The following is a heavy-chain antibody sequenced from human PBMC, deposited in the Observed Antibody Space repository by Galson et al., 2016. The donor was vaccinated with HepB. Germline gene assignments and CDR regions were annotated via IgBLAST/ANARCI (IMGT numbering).Heavy chain of an antibody. CDR1: GFTFNTYA. V-gene: IGHV3-64*02. CDR2: ISNGGTT. J-gene: IGHJ6*02. Sequence: LRLSCAASGFTFNTYAMHWVRQPPAPGKGLEYVSAISNGGTTYYAESVKGRFTISRDNSKNMLYLQMGSLRPEDMAVYYCARSNLLVPAAILRYGLDVWDQGTTVTVSS. D-gene: IGHD2-2*01. CDR3: ARSNLLVPAAILRYGLDV.